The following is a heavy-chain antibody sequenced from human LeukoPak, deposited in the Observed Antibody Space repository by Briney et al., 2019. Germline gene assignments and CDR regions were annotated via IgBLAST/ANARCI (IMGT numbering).Heavy chain of an antibody. V-gene: IGHV1-8*01. CDR1: GYTFSTYD. D-gene: IGHD2-2*01. J-gene: IGHJ4*02. CDR2: MNPNSGNT. CDR3: ARAIRNQLLSDH. Sequence: ASVKVSCKASGYTFSTYDVIWVRQATGQGLEWMGWMNPNSGNTGYALKFRGRVTMTGDTSISTAYMELSSLVSEDTAVYYCARAIRNQLLSDHWGPGTLVTVSS.